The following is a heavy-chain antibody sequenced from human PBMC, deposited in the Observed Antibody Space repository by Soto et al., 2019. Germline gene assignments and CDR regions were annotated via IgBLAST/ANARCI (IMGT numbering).Heavy chain of an antibody. V-gene: IGHV4-31*03. J-gene: IGHJ3*02. CDR2: IYYSGST. CDR1: GGSISSGGYY. Sequence: QVQLQESGPGLVKPSQTLSLTCTVSGGSISSGGYYWSWIRQHPGKGLEWIGYIYYSGSTYYNPSLNRRATISVDTSKNLFSLKLSSVTASDTAVYYCARGYYANRAFDIWGQGTMVTV. D-gene: IGHD3-10*01. CDR3: ARGYYANRAFDI.